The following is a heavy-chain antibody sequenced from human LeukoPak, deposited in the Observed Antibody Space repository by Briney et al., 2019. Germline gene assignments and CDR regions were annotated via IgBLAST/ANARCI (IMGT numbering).Heavy chain of an antibody. CDR1: GYTFTGYY. J-gene: IGHJ4*02. Sequence: ASVKVSCKASGYTFTGYYMHWVRQAPGQGLEWMGWINPNSGGTNYAQKFHGRVTMTRDTSISTAYMELSRLRSDDTAVYYCARDYYDSSGYYSFDYWGQGTLVTVSS. CDR2: INPNSGGT. CDR3: ARDYYDSSGYYSFDY. D-gene: IGHD3-22*01. V-gene: IGHV1-2*02.